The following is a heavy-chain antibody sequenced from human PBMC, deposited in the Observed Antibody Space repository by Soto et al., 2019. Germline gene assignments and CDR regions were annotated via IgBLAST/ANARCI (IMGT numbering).Heavy chain of an antibody. CDR2: ISAYNGNT. J-gene: IGHJ6*02. Sequence: QVQLLQSGAEVKKPGASVKVSCKASGYTFTSYCISWVRQAPGQGLEWMGWISAYNGNTNYAQTLQGRVTMTTDTSTSTAYMELRSLRSDDTAVYYCARDKYLLHPYYGMDVWGQGTTVTVSS. CDR1: GYTFTSYC. D-gene: IGHD2-2*01. CDR3: ARDKYLLHPYYGMDV. V-gene: IGHV1-18*01.